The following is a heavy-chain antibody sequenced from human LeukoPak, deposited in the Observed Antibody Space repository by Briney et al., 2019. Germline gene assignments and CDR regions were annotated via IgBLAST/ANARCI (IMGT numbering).Heavy chain of an antibody. CDR1: GYTFTDYY. Sequence: ASVKVSCKASGYTFTDYYLHWLRQAPGQGFEWMGWINPNSGDTNYAQKFQGRVTMTRDTSISTAHMEMSRLRSDDTAVYYCARANFLYCSSTTCLFDYWGQGTLVTVSS. CDR3: ARANFLYCSSTTCLFDY. D-gene: IGHD2-2*01. CDR2: INPNSGDT. J-gene: IGHJ4*02. V-gene: IGHV1-2*02.